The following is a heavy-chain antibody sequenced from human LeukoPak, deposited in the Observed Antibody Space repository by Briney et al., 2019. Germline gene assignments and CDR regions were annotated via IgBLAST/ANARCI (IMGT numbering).Heavy chain of an antibody. CDR1: GGTFSSYA. CDR2: IIPILGIA. CDR3: ARGAYYYDSSGSCDY. V-gene: IGHV1-69*04. J-gene: IGHJ4*02. D-gene: IGHD3-22*01. Sequence: SVKVSCKASGGTFSSYAISWVRQAPGQGLEWMGRIIPILGIANYAQKFQGRVTITADKSTSTAYMELSSLRSEDTAVYYCARGAYYYDSSGSCDYWGQGTLVTVSS.